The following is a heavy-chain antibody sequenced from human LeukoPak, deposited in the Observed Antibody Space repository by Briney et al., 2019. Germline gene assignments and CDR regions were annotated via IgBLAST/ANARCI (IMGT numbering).Heavy chain of an antibody. J-gene: IGHJ4*02. CDR2: IKSKTDGGTT. D-gene: IGHD3-22*01. Sequence: PGGSLRLSCAASGLTFSNAWMSWVRQAPGKGLEWVGRIKSKTDGGTTDYAAPVKGRFTISRDDSKNTLYLQMNSLKTEDTAVYYCTTGTTNYYDSIHPGGDYWGQGTLVTVSS. CDR1: GLTFSNAW. V-gene: IGHV3-15*01. CDR3: TTGTTNYYDSIHPGGDY.